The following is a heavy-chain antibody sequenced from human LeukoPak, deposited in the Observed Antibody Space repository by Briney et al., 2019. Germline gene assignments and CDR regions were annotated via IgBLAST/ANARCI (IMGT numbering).Heavy chain of an antibody. CDR2: ISGSGGST. CDR1: GFTFSSYA. J-gene: IGHJ4*02. Sequence: GGSLRLSCAASGFTFSSYAMSWVRQAPGKGLEWVSAISGSGGSTYYADSVKGRFTISRDNSKNTLYLQMNSLRAEDTAVYYCAKGPQGTYSSGWYGNYLGQGTLVTVSS. D-gene: IGHD6-19*01. CDR3: AKGPQGTYSSGWYGNY. V-gene: IGHV3-23*01.